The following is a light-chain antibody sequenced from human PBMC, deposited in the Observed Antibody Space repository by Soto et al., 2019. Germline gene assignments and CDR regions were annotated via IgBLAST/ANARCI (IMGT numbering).Light chain of an antibody. V-gene: IGKV3-15*01. J-gene: IGKJ5*01. Sequence: EIVLTQSPATLSLSPGNRATLSCRASQSVSSSYLAWYQQKPGQAPRLLIYDTSTRATGIPARFSGSGSGTEFTLTISSLQSEDFAVYYCQQYNTWTSITFGQGTRLEIK. CDR3: QQYNTWTSIT. CDR2: DTS. CDR1: QSVSSSY.